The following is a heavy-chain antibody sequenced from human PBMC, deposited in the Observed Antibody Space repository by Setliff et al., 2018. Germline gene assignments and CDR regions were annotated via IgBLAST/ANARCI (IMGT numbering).Heavy chain of an antibody. CDR3: ARGRAGHSGH. V-gene: IGHV4-31*01. D-gene: IGHD6-19*01. CDR1: GGSISSGGYY. J-gene: IGHJ4*02. Sequence: PSETLSLTCTVSGGSISSGGYYWSWIRQHPGKGLEWIGYIYYSGSTSYYNPSLKSQVTISVDTSKNQFSPKLSSVTAADTAVYYCARGRAGHSGHWGQGTLVTVSS. CDR2: IYYSGSTS.